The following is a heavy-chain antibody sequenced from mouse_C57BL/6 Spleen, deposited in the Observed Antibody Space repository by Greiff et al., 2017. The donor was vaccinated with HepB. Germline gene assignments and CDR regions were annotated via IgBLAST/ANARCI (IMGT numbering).Heavy chain of an antibody. CDR3: ARDDGYYWFAY. D-gene: IGHD2-3*01. J-gene: IGHJ3*01. CDR2: ISYDGSN. CDR1: GYSITSGYY. Sequence: EVQLQESGPGLAKPSQSLSLTCSVTGYSITSGYYWNWIRQFPGNKLEWMGYISYDGSNNYNPSLKNRISITRDTSKNQFFLKLNSVTTEDTATYYCARDDGYYWFAYWGQGTLVTVSA. V-gene: IGHV3-6*01.